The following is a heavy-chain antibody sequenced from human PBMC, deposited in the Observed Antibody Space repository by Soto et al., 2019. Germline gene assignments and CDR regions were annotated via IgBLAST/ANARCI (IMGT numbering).Heavy chain of an antibody. CDR1: GGSISSGGYY. V-gene: IGHV4-31*03. CDR2: IYYSGST. D-gene: IGHD3-10*01. CDR3: ARGGGYYGSGSYYKYYYYMDV. Sequence: SEPLSLTCTVSGGSISSGGYYWSWIRQHPGKGLEWIGYIYYSGSTYYNPSLKSRVTISVDTSKNQFSLKLSSVTAADTAVYYCARGGGYYGSGSYYKYYYYMDVWGKGTTVTVSS. J-gene: IGHJ6*03.